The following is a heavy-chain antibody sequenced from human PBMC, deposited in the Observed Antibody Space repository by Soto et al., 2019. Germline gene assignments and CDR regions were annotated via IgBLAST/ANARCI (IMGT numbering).Heavy chain of an antibody. D-gene: IGHD3-22*01. CDR3: AKYQLCYYDSSGCGNRDI. V-gene: IGHV3-23*01. CDR2: TSGTGGRI. CDR1: GLTFSSYA. J-gene: IGHJ3*02. Sequence: PGGSLRLSCGASGLTFSSYAMSWVRQAPGKGLEWVSGTSGTGGRIYYADSVKGRFTISRDNSKDTLYLQMKSLRAEDMGVYYCAKYQLCYYDSSGCGNRDIWGQGTMVTVSS.